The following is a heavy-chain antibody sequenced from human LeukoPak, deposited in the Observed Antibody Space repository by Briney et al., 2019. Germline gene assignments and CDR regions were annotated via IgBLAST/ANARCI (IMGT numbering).Heavy chain of an antibody. D-gene: IGHD2-21*01. Sequence: PGGSLRLSRAASGFTFSSYSMNWVRQAPGKGLEWVSSISSSSSYIYYADSVKGRFTISRDNAKNSLYLQMNSLRAEDTAVYYCASGALGRYSEYFQHWGQGTLVTVSS. CDR1: GFTFSSYS. CDR3: ASGALGRYSEYFQH. V-gene: IGHV3-21*01. CDR2: ISSSSSYI. J-gene: IGHJ1*01.